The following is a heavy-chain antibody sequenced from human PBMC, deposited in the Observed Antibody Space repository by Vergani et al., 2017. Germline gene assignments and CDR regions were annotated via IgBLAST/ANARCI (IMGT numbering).Heavy chain of an antibody. CDR3: TDQNYYDSSGDAFDI. V-gene: IGHV3-23*01. J-gene: IGHJ3*02. D-gene: IGHD3-22*01. Sequence: EVQMLESGGGLVQPGGSLRLSCAASGFTFSSYAMSWVRQAPGKGLEWVSAISGSGGSTYYADSVKGRFTISRDNSKNTLYLQMNSLRAEDTAVYYCTDQNYYDSSGDAFDIWGQGTMVTVSS. CDR1: GFTFSSYA. CDR2: ISGSGGST.